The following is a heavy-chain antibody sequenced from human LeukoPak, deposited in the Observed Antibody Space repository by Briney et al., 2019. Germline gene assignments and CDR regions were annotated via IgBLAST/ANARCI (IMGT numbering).Heavy chain of an antibody. CDR1: GGTFSSYA. CDR3: AKGGHSSSWYGAQWLVRPPWYYYYVDV. Sequence: ASVKVSCKASGGTFSSYAISWVRQAPGQGLEWMGGIIPIFGTANYAQRFQGRVTITADESTSTAYMELSSLRSEDTAVYYCAKGGHSSSWYGAQWLVRPPWYYYYVDVWGKGTTVTVSS. D-gene: IGHD6-13*01. CDR2: IIPIFGTA. V-gene: IGHV1-69*13. J-gene: IGHJ6*03.